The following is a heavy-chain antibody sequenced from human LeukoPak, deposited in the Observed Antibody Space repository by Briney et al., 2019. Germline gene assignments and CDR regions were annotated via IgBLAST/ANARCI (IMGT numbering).Heavy chain of an antibody. CDR2: ISSSSNI. V-gene: IGHV3-21*01. CDR3: ARADLGSRTYYDS. J-gene: IGHJ4*02. D-gene: IGHD2-2*01. Sequence: GGSLRLSCAASGFTFSSYSMTWVRQAPGKGLEWVSSISSSSNIYYEDSVKGRFTISRDNAKNSLYLQMNSLRAEDTAVYYCARADLGSRTYYDSWGQGTLVTVSS. CDR1: GFTFSSYS.